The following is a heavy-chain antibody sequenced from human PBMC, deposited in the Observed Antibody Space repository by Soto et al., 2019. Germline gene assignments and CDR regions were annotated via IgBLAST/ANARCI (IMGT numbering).Heavy chain of an antibody. D-gene: IGHD6-19*01. CDR1: GFTFSSYS. CDR3: ARCPQLLFSSGWDLDS. Sequence: EVQLVESGGGLVTPGGSLRLSCAVSGFTFSSYSINWVRQAPGGKLEWVSSIISSSTYIYYADSVKGRFTISRDNAKNSLFLQKNSPITADTAVYYCARCPQLLFSSGWDLDSWGQGTLVTVSS. CDR2: IISSSTYI. V-gene: IGHV3-21*01. J-gene: IGHJ4*02.